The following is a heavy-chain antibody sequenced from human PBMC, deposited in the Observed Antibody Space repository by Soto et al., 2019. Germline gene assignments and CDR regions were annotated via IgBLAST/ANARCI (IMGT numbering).Heavy chain of an antibody. CDR3: AKDWQLGQTAAYYFDY. J-gene: IGHJ4*02. CDR2: ISGSGGST. V-gene: IGHV3-23*01. Sequence: GSLRLSCAASGFTFSSYSMNWVRQAPGRWLEWVSAISGSGGSTYYADSVKGRFTISRDNSKNTLYLQMNSLRAEDTAVYYCAKDWQLGQTAAYYFDYVGQGTLLTVSS. CDR1: GFTFSSYS. D-gene: IGHD6-6*01.